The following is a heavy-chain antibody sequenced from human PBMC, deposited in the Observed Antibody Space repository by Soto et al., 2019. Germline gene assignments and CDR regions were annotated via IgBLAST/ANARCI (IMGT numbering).Heavy chain of an antibody. CDR3: ARLGSGRLWFGELPSYNYYYGMDV. CDR2: IYYSGST. D-gene: IGHD3-10*01. Sequence: PPATLSLSCPFSGKSVSRSSYYSGWFRQPPGKGLERIGSIYYSGSTYYNPSLKSRVTISVDTSKNQFSLKLSSVTAADTAVYYCARLGSGRLWFGELPSYNYYYGMDVWGQGNTVTVS. CDR1: GKSVSRSSYY. J-gene: IGHJ6*02. V-gene: IGHV4-39*01.